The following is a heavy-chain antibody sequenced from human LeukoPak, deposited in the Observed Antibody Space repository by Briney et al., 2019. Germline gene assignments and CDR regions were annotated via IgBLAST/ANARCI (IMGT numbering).Heavy chain of an antibody. CDR2: IIPIFGTA. V-gene: IGHV1-69*13. J-gene: IGHJ4*02. CDR1: GYTFTSYY. D-gene: IGHD5-12*01. CDR3: AREGHSGYDSDPFDY. Sequence: ASVKVSCKASGYTFTSYYMHWVRQAPGQGLEWMGGIIPIFGTANYAQKFQGRVTITADESTSTAYMELSSLRSEDTAVYYCAREGHSGYDSDPFDYWGQGTLVTVSS.